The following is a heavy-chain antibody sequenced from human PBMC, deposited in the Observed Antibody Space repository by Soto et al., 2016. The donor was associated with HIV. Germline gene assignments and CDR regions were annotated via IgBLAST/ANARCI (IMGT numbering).Heavy chain of an antibody. V-gene: IGHV4-39*01. CDR2: IYYRGIT. CDR3: ARSLVGRPGGPSGY. D-gene: IGHD2-8*02. J-gene: IGHJ4*02. CDR1: GGSVSSTSHY. Sequence: QLQLQESGPGLVKPSETLSLTCTVSGGSVSSTSHYWAWIRQPPGKGLEWVGSIYYRGITYYNPSLNSRVTISIDTSKSQFFXKINSMTVADSAIYYCARSLVGRPGGPSGYWGQGALVTVSS.